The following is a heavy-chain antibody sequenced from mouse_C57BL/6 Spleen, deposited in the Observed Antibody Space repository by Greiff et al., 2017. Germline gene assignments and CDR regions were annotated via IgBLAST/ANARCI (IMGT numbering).Heavy chain of an antibody. V-gene: IGHV1-69*01. D-gene: IGHD1-1*01. CDR2: IDPSDSYT. CDR1: GYTFTSYW. Sequence: QVQLQQPGAELVMPGASVKLSCKASGYTFTSYWMHWVKQRPGQGLEWIGEIDPSDSYTNYNQKFKGKSTLSVDKSSSTAYMQRSSLTSEDSAVCYCASGSNSFDYWGQGTTLTVSS. J-gene: IGHJ2*01. CDR3: ASGSNSFDY.